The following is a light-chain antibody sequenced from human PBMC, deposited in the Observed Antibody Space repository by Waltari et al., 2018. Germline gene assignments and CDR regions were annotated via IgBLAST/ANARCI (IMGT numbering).Light chain of an antibody. V-gene: IGKV2-30*02. J-gene: IGKJ2*03. Sequence: DVVMTQSPLSLPITPGQPASISCRSSQSLVHSNGHTYLSWYEQKPGQPPRRLIYDVSNQDCGVPDRVSGSGAGTDFTLKISRVEAEDVGVYYCGQGTHLPYSFGQGTKVEIK. CDR2: DVS. CDR1: QSLVHSNGHTY. CDR3: GQGTHLPYS.